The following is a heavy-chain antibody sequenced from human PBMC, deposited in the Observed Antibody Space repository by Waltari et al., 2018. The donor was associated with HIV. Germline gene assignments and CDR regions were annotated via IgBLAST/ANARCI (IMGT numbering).Heavy chain of an antibody. CDR3: SREGYGGNPANNFDF. D-gene: IGHD2-15*01. V-gene: IGHV4-34*01. CDR1: GGPSSGYY. Sequence: QVHLQQSGAGLFQPSETLSLTCTVSGGPSSGYYWSWIRQPPGQGLEWIAEVNHSGNINYNPSLKSRLIISVDTSKRQFSLRLKSVTAADTAVYYCSREGYGGNPANNFDFWGQGTLVSVSS. J-gene: IGHJ4*02. CDR2: VNHSGNI.